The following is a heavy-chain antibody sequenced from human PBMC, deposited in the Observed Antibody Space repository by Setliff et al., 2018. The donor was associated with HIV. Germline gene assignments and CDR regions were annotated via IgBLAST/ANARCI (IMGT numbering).Heavy chain of an antibody. CDR2: INPSGGRT. V-gene: IGHV1-46*01. J-gene: IGHJ4*02. Sequence: ASVKVSCKASGYTFTNYYIHLVRQAPGQGLEWMGIINPSGGRTSDTQKFQGRVTMTRDTSTSTVYMELSSLRSEDTAVYYCARDKLTGESILDYWGQGALVTV. CDR3: ARDKLTGESILDY. CDR1: GYTFTNYY. D-gene: IGHD7-27*01.